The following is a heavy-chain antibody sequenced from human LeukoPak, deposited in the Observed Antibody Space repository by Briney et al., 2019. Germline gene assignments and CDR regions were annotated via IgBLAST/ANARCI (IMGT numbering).Heavy chain of an antibody. J-gene: IGHJ6*02. CDR2: MSGSGGST. Sequence: GGSLRLSCGASGSTFSNYAMTWVRQAPGKGLEWVSTMSGSGGSTHFADSVKGRFSISRDNSKHTLYLQMNSLRAEDTAVYYCATSSYDSNNYGEYYYYYYGMDVWGQGTAVTVSS. D-gene: IGHD3-22*01. CDR3: ATSSYDSNNYGEYYYYYYGMDV. V-gene: IGHV3-23*01. CDR1: GSTFSNYA.